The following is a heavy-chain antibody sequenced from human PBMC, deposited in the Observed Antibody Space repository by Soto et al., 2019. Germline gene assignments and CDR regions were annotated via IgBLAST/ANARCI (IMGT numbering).Heavy chain of an antibody. J-gene: IGHJ6*02. Sequence: ASVKVSCKASGYTFTSYGISWVRQAPGQGLEWMGWISAYNGNTNYAQKLQGRVTMTTDTSTSTAYMELRSLRSDDTAVYYCARDPAITMVRGVIMANSYGMDVWGQGTTVTVSS. CDR1: GYTFTSYG. CDR3: ARDPAITMVRGVIMANSYGMDV. CDR2: ISAYNGNT. D-gene: IGHD3-10*01. V-gene: IGHV1-18*01.